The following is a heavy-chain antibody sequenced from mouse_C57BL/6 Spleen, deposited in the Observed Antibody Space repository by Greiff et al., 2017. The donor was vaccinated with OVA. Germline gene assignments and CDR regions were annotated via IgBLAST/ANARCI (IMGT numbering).Heavy chain of an antibody. D-gene: IGHD1-1*01. V-gene: IGHV1-50*01. CDR2: IDPSDSYT. CDR1: GYTFTSYW. Sequence: QVQLQQPGAELVKPGASVKLSCKASGYTFTSYWMQWVKQRPGQGLEWIGEIDPSDSYTNYNQKFKGKATLTVDTSSSTAYMQLSSLTSEESAVYYCARRDYGSSYPEDWGQGTTLTVSS. CDR3: ARRDYGSSYPED. J-gene: IGHJ2*01.